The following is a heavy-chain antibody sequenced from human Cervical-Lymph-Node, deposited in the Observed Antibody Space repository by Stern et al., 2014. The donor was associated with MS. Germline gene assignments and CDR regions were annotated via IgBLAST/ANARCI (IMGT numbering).Heavy chain of an antibody. J-gene: IGHJ4*02. Sequence: QVQLGQSGAEVKKPGASVKVSCKASGYTFTSYYMHWVRQAPGQGLEWMGLINPSGGSTSYAQKFQGRVTMTRDTSTSTVYMELSSLRSEDTAVYYCARESSPYGSGRPFLYWGQGTLVTVSS. D-gene: IGHD3-10*01. CDR3: ARESSPYGSGRPFLY. CDR2: INPSGGST. V-gene: IGHV1-46*01. CDR1: GYTFTSYY.